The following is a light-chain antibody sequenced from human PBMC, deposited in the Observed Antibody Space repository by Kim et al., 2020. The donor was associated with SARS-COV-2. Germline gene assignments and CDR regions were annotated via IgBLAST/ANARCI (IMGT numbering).Light chain of an antibody. J-gene: IGKJ2*01. V-gene: IGKV1-5*03. Sequence: SASVGDRVPITCRASQSIHSSLAWHQQTPGTSPKCLFYQASSLEGGLPTSSSVTASGTDFTLTISSLQPDDFATYYSTHYISFPYIFGQGTMLDI. CDR1: QSIHSS. CDR2: QAS. CDR3: THYISFPYI.